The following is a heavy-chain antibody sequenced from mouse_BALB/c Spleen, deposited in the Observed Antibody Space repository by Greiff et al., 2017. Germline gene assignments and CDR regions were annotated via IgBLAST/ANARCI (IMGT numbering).Heavy chain of an antibody. CDR2: ILPGSGST. J-gene: IGHJ4*01. D-gene: IGHD1-1*01. CDR3: ARAYGSSGYAMDY. V-gene: IGHV1-9*01. CDR1: GYTFSSYW. Sequence: QVQLQQSGAELMKPGASVKISCKATGYTFSSYWIEWVKQRPGHGLEWIGEILPGSGSTNYNEKFKGKATFTADTSSNTAYMQLSSLTSEDSAVYYCARAYGSSGYAMDYWGQGTSVTVSS.